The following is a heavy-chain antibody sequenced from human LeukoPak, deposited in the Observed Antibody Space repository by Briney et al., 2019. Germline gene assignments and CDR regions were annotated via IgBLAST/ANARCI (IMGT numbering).Heavy chain of an antibody. J-gene: IGHJ4*02. V-gene: IGHV1-18*01. Sequence: ASVKVSCKASGYSSTNYGVTWVRQAPGQGLEWMGWISAYNGNTNYAQKLQGRVTMTTDTSTSTAYMELRSLRSDDTAVYYCARPGGTIFGVGLSYAHFDYWGQGTLVTVSS. CDR1: GYSSTNYG. CDR2: ISAYNGNT. D-gene: IGHD3-3*01. CDR3: ARPGGTIFGVGLSYAHFDY.